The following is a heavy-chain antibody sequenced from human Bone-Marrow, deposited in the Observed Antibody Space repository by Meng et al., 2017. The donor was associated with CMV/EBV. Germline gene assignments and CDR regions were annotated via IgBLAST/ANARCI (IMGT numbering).Heavy chain of an antibody. CDR2: INPNSGAS. V-gene: IGHV1-2*02. Sequence: ASVKVSCKASGYTFTAYYIHWVRQAPGQGLEWMGWINPNSGASYNAQQFQGRVTMTRDTSISTADLEVSWLRSDDTAVYYCARDSGRLYGDYFYYYYGMDVWGPGTTVTVSS. D-gene: IGHD4-17*01. CDR1: GYTFTAYY. J-gene: IGHJ6*02. CDR3: ARDSGRLYGDYFYYYYGMDV.